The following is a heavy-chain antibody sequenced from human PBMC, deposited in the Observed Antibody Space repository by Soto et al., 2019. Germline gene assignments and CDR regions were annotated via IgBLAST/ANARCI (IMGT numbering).Heavy chain of an antibody. D-gene: IGHD6-6*01. J-gene: IGHJ3*02. CDR3: ASRRPYSSSSEGAFDI. CDR1: GYSFTSYW. Sequence: PGESLKISCKGSGYSFTSYWIGWVRQMPGKGLEWMGIIYPGDSDTRYSPSFQGQVTISADKSISTAYLQWSSLKASDTAMYYGASRRPYSSSSEGAFDIWGQGTMVTVSS. CDR2: IYPGDSDT. V-gene: IGHV5-51*01.